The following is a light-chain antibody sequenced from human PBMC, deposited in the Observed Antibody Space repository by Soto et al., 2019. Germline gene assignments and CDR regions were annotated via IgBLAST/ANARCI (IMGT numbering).Light chain of an antibody. CDR3: QQYGGSPRT. V-gene: IGKV3-20*01. Sequence: DIVLTQSPGTLSLSPGDRATLSCRASQSVNNAYLAWYQQKPGQAPRLLIYGASTRAAGIPERFSGSGSGTAFTLSISRLEPEDFAVFYCQQYGGSPRTFGQGTRVEIK. CDR1: QSVNNAY. CDR2: GAS. J-gene: IGKJ1*01.